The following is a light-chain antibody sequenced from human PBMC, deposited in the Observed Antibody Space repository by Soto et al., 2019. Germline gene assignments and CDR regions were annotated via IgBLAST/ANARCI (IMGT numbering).Light chain of an antibody. Sequence: DIQMTQSPSTLSASVGDRVTITCRARQSISSWLAWYQQKPGKAPKLLIYDASSFESGVPSRFSGSGSGTEFTITISSRQPEDCATYTCQQYNSPWTFGKGTQVQIK. CDR3: QQYNSPWT. V-gene: IGKV1-5*01. J-gene: IGKJ1*01. CDR2: DAS. CDR1: QSISSW.